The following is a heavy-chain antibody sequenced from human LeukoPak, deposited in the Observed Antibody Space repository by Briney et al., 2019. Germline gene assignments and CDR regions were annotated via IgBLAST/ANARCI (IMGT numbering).Heavy chain of an antibody. J-gene: IGHJ6*03. D-gene: IGHD3-10*01. CDR3: AKGYSGSGNYNYYYYLDV. Sequence: GGSLRPSCAASGFTFSSYAMSWVRQAPGKGLEWVSGISAGGGSTYYADAVKGRFTISRDNSKNTMYLQMNSLRAEDTAVYYCAKGYSGSGNYNYYYYLDVWGKGTTVTVSS. CDR2: ISAGGGST. CDR1: GFTFSSYA. V-gene: IGHV3-23*01.